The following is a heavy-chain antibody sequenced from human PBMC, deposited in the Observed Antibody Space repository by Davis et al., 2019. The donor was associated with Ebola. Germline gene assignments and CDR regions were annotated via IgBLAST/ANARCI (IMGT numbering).Heavy chain of an antibody. V-gene: IGHV4-34*01. CDR3: AREYSSGWLNWFDP. CDR2: INHSGST. J-gene: IGHJ5*02. CDR1: GGSFSGYY. D-gene: IGHD6-19*01. Sequence: SETLSLTCAVYGGSFSGYYWSWIRQPPGKGLEWIGEINHSGSTNCNPSLKSRVTISVDKSKNQFSLKLSSVTAADTAVYYCAREYSSGWLNWFDPWGQGTLVTVSS.